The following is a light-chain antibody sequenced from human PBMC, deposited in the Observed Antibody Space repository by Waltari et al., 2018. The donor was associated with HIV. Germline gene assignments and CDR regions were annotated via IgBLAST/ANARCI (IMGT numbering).Light chain of an antibody. Sequence: EVAMPQSPATLSVSPGERAPLSCRASQSVKTNLAWYQQKPGQAPRLLIHGASTTASGVAARFSGSGSGTEFTLTISSLQSEDVAVYFCHQYYHWPRTFGQGTKV. V-gene: IGKV3D-15*01. CDR2: GAS. CDR3: HQYYHWPRT. CDR1: QSVKTN. J-gene: IGKJ1*01.